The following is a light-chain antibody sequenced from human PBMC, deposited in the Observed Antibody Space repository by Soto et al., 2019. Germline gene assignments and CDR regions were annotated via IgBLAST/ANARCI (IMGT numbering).Light chain of an antibody. V-gene: IGLV1-47*02. Sequence: QSVLTKPPSASGTPGQRITISCSGGSSNIGNNYVYWYQLVPGTAPKLLIYSDDQRPSGVPDRFSGSRSGTSASLAISGLRSHDEADYYCAAWDDSLGVVTFGGGTKLTVL. CDR1: SSNIGNNY. CDR2: SDD. CDR3: AAWDDSLGVVT. J-gene: IGLJ2*01.